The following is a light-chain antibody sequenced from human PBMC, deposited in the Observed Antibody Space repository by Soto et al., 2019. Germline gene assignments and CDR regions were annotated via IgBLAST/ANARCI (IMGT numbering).Light chain of an antibody. CDR1: QSISSW. Sequence: DIQMTQSPSTLSASVGDRVTITCRASQSISSWLAWYQQKPGKTRNRLIYKASSLESGVPSRFSGSGSGTEFTLTISSLQPDEFATYYCQQYNSYPLTFGGGTKVEIK. V-gene: IGKV1-5*03. CDR3: QQYNSYPLT. CDR2: KAS. J-gene: IGKJ4*01.